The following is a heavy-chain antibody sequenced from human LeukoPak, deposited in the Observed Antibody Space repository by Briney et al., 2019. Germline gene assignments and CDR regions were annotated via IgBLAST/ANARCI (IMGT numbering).Heavy chain of an antibody. CDR2: ISSSSSTI. J-gene: IGHJ4*02. CDR3: ARDGIVVVTRGPFDY. CDR1: GLTFSCYS. D-gene: IGHD3-22*01. Sequence: GWSLSLYCAASGLTFSCYSMTWVGQAPGQGLDLVSYISSSSSTIYYADSVKGRFTISRDNAKNSLYLQMNSLRAEDTAVYYCARDGIVVVTRGPFDYWGQGTLVTVSS. V-gene: IGHV3-48*01.